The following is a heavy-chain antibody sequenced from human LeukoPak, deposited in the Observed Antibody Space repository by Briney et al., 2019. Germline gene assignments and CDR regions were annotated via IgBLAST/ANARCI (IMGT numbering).Heavy chain of an antibody. V-gene: IGHV1-58*01. CDR2: IVVGSGNT. D-gene: IGHD3-3*01. CDR3: AAAYLNPRFSEWPNYYYYGMDV. CDR1: GFTFTSSA. Sequence: ASVKVSCKASGFTFTSSAVQWVRQARGQRLEWIGWIVVGSGNTNYAQKFQERVTITRDMSTSTAYMELSSLRSEDTAVYYCAAAYLNPRFSEWPNYYYYGMDVWGQGTTVTVSS. J-gene: IGHJ6*02.